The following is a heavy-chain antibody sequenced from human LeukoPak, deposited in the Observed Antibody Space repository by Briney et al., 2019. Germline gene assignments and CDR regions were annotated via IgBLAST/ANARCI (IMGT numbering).Heavy chain of an antibody. CDR2: IIPIFGTA. J-gene: IGHJ6*03. CDR3: ARNSNDFWSGYPYYYYYMDV. CDR1: GGTFSSYA. D-gene: IGHD3-3*01. V-gene: IGHV1-69*01. Sequence: ASVKVSCKASGGTFSSYAISWVRQAPGQGLEWMGGIIPIFGTANYAQKFQGRVTITADESTSTAYMELSSLRSEDTAVYYCARNSNDFWSGYPYYYYYMDVWGKGTTVTVSS.